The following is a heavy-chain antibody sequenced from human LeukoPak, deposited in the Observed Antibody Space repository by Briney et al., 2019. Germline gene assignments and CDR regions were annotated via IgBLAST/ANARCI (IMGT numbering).Heavy chain of an antibody. J-gene: IGHJ4*02. CDR1: GFTFSSYS. CDR2: INFDGTTT. V-gene: IGHV3-74*01. Sequence: GGSLRLSCAASGFTFSSYSMNWVRQAPGKGPVWVSRINFDGTTTTYADSVEGRFTISRDNAKSSLYLQMDSLRAEDTSVYYCARHDSSGPIDYWGQGTLVTVSS. CDR3: ARHDSSGPIDY. D-gene: IGHD3-22*01.